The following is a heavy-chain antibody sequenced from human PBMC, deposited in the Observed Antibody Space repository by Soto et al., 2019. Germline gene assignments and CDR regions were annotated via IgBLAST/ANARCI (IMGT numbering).Heavy chain of an antibody. CDR1: GFTFRNFG. CDR3: ARDGDIQAGPPPKNYAMDV. Sequence: QMRLVESGGGVVQPGRSLRLSCSASGFTFRNFGFHWVRQAPGKGLEWVALIWYDGSNKYYAESLKGRVSISRDNSKNTLYLEMKSLRFEDTAVYYCARDGDIQAGPPPKNYAMDVWGQGTTVTVSS. D-gene: IGHD5-12*01. J-gene: IGHJ6*02. CDR2: IWYDGSNK. V-gene: IGHV3-33*08.